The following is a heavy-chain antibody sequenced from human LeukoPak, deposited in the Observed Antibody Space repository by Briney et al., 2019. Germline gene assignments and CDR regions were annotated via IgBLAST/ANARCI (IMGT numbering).Heavy chain of an antibody. Sequence: AGGSLRLSCAASGFTFSSYAMSCVRQAPGKGLEWVSAISGSGGRTYYADSVKGRFTISRDNSMDTLYLQMNSLRADDTAVYYCAKGARWELPLDYWGQGTLVTVSS. J-gene: IGHJ4*02. CDR1: GFTFSSYA. CDR2: ISGSGGRT. V-gene: IGHV3-23*01. D-gene: IGHD1-26*01. CDR3: AKGARWELPLDY.